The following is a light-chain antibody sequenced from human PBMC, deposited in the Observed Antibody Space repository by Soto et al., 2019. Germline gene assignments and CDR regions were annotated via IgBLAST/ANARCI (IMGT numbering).Light chain of an antibody. Sequence: DIVLTQSPGTLSLSPGERATLSCRASQSVSSSYLAWYQQKPGQAPRLLIYGASIRATGIPDSLSGSGSGTEYTLTISRREPEDFSVYYCQQHGNSPLTFGGGTKVEIK. CDR1: QSVSSSY. CDR3: QQHGNSPLT. J-gene: IGKJ4*01. V-gene: IGKV3-20*01. CDR2: GAS.